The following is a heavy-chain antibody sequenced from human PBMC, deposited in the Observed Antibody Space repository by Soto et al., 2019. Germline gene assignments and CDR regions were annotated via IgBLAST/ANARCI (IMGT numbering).Heavy chain of an antibody. D-gene: IGHD3-3*01. CDR1: GFVFSSYD. CDR3: AKGKTIFGVVVVSEY. CDR2: ISNDGSNK. J-gene: IGHJ4*01. V-gene: IGHV3-30*18. Sequence: GGSLRLSCAVSGFVFSSYDMHWVRQAPGKGLEWVAVISNDGSNKDYADSVKGGFTISVDNSKITLYLQMNGLRAEDTAVYYCAKGKTIFGVVVVSEYWGPGTLVTVSS.